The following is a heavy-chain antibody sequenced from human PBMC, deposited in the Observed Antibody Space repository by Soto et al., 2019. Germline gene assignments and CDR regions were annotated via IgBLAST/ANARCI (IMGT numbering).Heavy chain of an antibody. CDR3: AKDVIAARYYYYYMDV. Sequence: PGGSLRLSCAASGFTFSSYGMHWVRQAPGKGLEWVAVISYDGSNKNYADSVKGRFTISRDNSKNTLYLQMNSLRTEDTAVYYCAKDVIAARYYYYYMDVWGKGATVTVSS. V-gene: IGHV3-30*18. CDR2: ISYDGSNK. J-gene: IGHJ6*03. CDR1: GFTFSSYG. D-gene: IGHD6-6*01.